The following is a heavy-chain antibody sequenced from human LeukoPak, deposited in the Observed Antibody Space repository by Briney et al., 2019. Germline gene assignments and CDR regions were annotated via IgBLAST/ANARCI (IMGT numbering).Heavy chain of an antibody. CDR2: INHSGST. CDR1: GGSFSGYY. J-gene: IGHJ6*02. Sequence: PSETLSLTCAVYGGSFSGYYWSWIRQPPGKGLEWIGEINHSGSTNYNPSLKSRVTISVDTSKKQFSLKVSSVTAADTAVYYCAREDRYGMDVWGQGTTVTASS. CDR3: AREDRYGMDV. V-gene: IGHV4-34*01.